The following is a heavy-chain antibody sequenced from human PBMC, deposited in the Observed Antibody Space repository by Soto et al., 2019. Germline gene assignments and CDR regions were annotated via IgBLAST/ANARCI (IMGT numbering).Heavy chain of an antibody. CDR3: ATEKLMFRGVANWFDP. V-gene: IGHV1-3*01. D-gene: IGHD3-10*01. J-gene: IGHJ5*02. Sequence: GASVKVSCKASGYTFTSYAMHWVRQAPGQRLEWKGWINAGNGNTKYSQKFQGRVTITRDTSASTAYMELSSLRSEDTAVYYCATEKLMFRGVANWFDPWGQGTLVTVSS. CDR1: GYTFTSYA. CDR2: INAGNGNT.